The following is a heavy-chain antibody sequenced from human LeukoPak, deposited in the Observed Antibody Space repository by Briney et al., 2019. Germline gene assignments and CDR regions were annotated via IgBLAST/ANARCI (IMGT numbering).Heavy chain of an antibody. D-gene: IGHD6-19*01. CDR2: INHSGST. CDR3: ARDSSGLRYFDL. CDR1: GGSFSGYY. V-gene: IGHV4-34*01. Sequence: SETLSLTGAVYGGSFSGYYWSWIRQPPGKGLEWIGEINHSGSTNYNPSLKSRVTISVDTSKSQFSLKLSSVTAADTAVYYCARDSSGLRYFDLWGRGTLVTVSS. J-gene: IGHJ2*01.